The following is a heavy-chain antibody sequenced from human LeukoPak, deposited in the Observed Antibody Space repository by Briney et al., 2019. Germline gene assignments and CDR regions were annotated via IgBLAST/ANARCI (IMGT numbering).Heavy chain of an antibody. CDR3: ARGPGGSYSFDY. Sequence: GGSLRLSCAASGFTFSNYAMSWVRQTPGKGLEWVSVISGSGDRTNYADSVQGRFTISRDNAKNTVYLQTNSLRAEDSAVYYCARGPGGSYSFDYWGQGTLVTVSS. V-gene: IGHV3-23*01. J-gene: IGHJ4*02. D-gene: IGHD1-26*01. CDR2: ISGSGDRT. CDR1: GFTFSNYA.